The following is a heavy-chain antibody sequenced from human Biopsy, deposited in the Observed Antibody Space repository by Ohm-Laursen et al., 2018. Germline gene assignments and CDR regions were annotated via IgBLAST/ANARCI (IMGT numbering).Heavy chain of an antibody. V-gene: IGHV1-2*02. CDR2: INPDSGVT. CDR1: GYTFSGYY. Sequence: GASVKVSCKASGYTFSGYYMHWVRQAPGQGLEWMGWINPDSGVTNCAQKFQGRVTMTRDTSISTAYMELGRLGSDDTAVYYCARDKYRSWNYFDNWGQGSLVTVSS. D-gene: IGHD6-19*01. CDR3: ARDKYRSWNYFDN. J-gene: IGHJ4*02.